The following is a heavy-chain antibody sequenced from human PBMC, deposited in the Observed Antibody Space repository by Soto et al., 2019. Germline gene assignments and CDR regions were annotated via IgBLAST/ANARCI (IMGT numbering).Heavy chain of an antibody. J-gene: IGHJ4*02. Sequence: GESLKISCKTSGYSFTSYWIAWVRQMPGKGLECMGIIYAGDSDTRYSPSFQGQVTISVDKSIRTAYFQWSGLKDPDTAMYYCARLPSTISRSYFDYWGQGTLVTVSS. CDR2: IYAGDSDT. CDR3: ARLPSTISRSYFDY. D-gene: IGHD3-3*01. CDR1: GYSFTSYW. V-gene: IGHV5-51*01.